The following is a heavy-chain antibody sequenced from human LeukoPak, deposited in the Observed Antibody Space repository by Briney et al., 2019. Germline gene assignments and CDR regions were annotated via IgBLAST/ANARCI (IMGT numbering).Heavy chain of an antibody. CDR3: AVLRYFDLDV. CDR2: INSDGSST. CDR1: GFTFSNYA. V-gene: IGHV3-74*01. Sequence: GGSLRLSCAASGFTFSNYAKTWVRQAPGKGLVWVSRINSDGSSTSYADSVKGRFTISRDNAKNTLYLQMNSLRAEDTAVYYCAVLRYFDLDVWGKGTTVTVSS. D-gene: IGHD3-9*01. J-gene: IGHJ6*04.